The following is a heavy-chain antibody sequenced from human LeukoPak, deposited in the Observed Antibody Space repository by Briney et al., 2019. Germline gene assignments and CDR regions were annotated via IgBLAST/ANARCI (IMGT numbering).Heavy chain of an antibody. V-gene: IGHV3-7*01. CDR1: AFTFSNYW. CDR3: ASQRFLDY. Sequence: GPSLRLSCAPSAFTFSNYWMNWVRQAPGKGLEWVANIKEDGSEKYYVDSVRGRFTISRDNAKNLLYLQMNSLRVEDTAVYYCASQRFLDYWGQGTLVTVSS. CDR2: IKEDGSEK. D-gene: IGHD3-3*01. J-gene: IGHJ4*02.